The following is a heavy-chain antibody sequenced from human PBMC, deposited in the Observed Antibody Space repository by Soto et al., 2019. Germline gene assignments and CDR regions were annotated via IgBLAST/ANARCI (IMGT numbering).Heavy chain of an antibody. J-gene: IGHJ3*02. CDR2: ISWNSGSI. V-gene: IGHV3-9*01. D-gene: IGHD5-12*01. CDR1: GFTFDDYA. CDR3: AKVIYMVATVHAFDI. Sequence: EVQLVESGGGLVQPGRSLRLSCAASGFTFDDYAMHWVRQAPGKGPEWVSGISWNSGSIDYADSGKGGCTISRDNAENALYLQMNSLRAEDTALYYCAKVIYMVATVHAFDIWGQGTMVTVSS.